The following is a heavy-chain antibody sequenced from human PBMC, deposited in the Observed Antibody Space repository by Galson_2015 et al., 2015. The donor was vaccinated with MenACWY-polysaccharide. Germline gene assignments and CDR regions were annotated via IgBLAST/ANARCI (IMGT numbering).Heavy chain of an antibody. J-gene: IGHJ1*01. CDR3: TRDRREMRNNALDH. CDR1: GFNFADYA. Sequence: SLRLSCAASGFNFADYAMSWVRQAPGRGLEWVGFIGYTSHGDATDYATSVTGRFIISRDDSRGIVYLQMNGLKTEDTAVYYCTRDRREMRNNALDHGGQGAHVSV. D-gene: IGHD1/OR15-1a*01. V-gene: IGHV3-49*04. CDR2: IGYTSHGDAT.